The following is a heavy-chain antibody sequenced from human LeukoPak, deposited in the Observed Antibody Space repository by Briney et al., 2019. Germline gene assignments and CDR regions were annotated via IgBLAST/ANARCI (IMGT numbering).Heavy chain of an antibody. J-gene: IGHJ4*02. CDR3: ARQSYDFWSGYYSPPDY. V-gene: IGHV4-4*07. CDR2: IYTSGST. Sequence: SETLSLTCTVSGGSISSYYWSWIRQPAGKGLEWIGRIYTSGSTNYNPSLKSRVTMSVDTSKSQFSLKLSSVTAADTAVYYCARQSYDFWSGYYSPPDYWGQGTLVTVSS. D-gene: IGHD3-3*01. CDR1: GGSISSYY.